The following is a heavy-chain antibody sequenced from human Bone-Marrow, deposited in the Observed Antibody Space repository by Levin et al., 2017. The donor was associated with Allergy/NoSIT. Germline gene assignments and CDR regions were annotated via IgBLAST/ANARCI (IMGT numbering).Heavy chain of an antibody. CDR3: ARDSAGITFDY. J-gene: IGHJ4*02. D-gene: IGHD3-10*01. CDR2: FSGGSGKSI. Sequence: GGSLRLSCVASGFTFSTYEMNWVRQAPGKGLEWISYFSGGSGKSIFYADSVKGRFTISRDNAKNSLYLQMNSLRAEDTGVYYCARDSAGITFDYWGQGTLVTVSS. CDR1: GFTFSTYE. V-gene: IGHV3-48*03.